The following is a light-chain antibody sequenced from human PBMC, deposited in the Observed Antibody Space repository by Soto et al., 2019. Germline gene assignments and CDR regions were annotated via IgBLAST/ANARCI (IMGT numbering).Light chain of an antibody. CDR1: QGVGSW. V-gene: IGKV1-12*01. CDR2: AAS. CDR3: XQANSLPFT. J-gene: IGKJ3*01. Sequence: DIQMTQSPSSVSASVGDRVTITCRASQGVGSWFAWYQQKPGKAPKLLISAASSLQNGVPSRFXXXXXXXXXXXXXXXXXPXDFATXXXXQANSLPFTFGPGTKVDIK.